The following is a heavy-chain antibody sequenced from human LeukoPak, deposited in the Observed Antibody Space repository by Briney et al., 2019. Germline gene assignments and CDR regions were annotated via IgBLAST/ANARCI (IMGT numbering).Heavy chain of an antibody. V-gene: IGHV3-30-3*01. CDR2: ISYDGTNK. CDR1: GFTFSSYA. J-gene: IGHJ4*02. CDR3: ARDPEHYGSGSYLDY. Sequence: GGSLRLSCAASGFTFSSYAINWVRQAPGKGLEWVAVISYDGTNKNYAYSVKGRFTISRDSSKNTVYLEMNSLRGEDTAVYYCARDPEHYGSGSYLDYWGQGSLVTVSS. D-gene: IGHD3-10*01.